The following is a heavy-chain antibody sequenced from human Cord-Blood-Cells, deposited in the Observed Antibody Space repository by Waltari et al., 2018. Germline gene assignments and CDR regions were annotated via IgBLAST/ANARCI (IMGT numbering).Heavy chain of an antibody. CDR2: IYHSGST. Sequence: QVQLQESGPGLVKPSETLSLTCAVSGYSISSGYYWGWIRQPPGKGLEWIGSIYHSGSTYYNPSLKSRVTISVATSKNQFSLKLSSVTAADTAVDYCATRQDAFDIWGQGTMVTVSS. CDR3: ATRQDAFDI. J-gene: IGHJ3*02. V-gene: IGHV4-38-2*01. CDR1: GYSISSGYY.